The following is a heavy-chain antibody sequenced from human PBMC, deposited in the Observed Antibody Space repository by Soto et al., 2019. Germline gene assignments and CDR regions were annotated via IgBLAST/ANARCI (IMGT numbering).Heavy chain of an antibody. Sequence: GGSLRLSCATSGFTLSIYWTHWVRQAPGKGLVWVSRINSDGSSTSYADSVKGRFTISRDNAKNTLYLQMNSLRAEDTAVYYCANFGAAAGTNYYYGMDVWGQGTTVTVSS. V-gene: IGHV3-74*01. D-gene: IGHD6-13*01. CDR1: GFTLSIYW. CDR3: ANFGAAAGTNYYYGMDV. J-gene: IGHJ6*02. CDR2: INSDGSST.